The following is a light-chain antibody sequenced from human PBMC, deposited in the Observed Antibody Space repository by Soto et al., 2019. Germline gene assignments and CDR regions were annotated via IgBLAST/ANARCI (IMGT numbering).Light chain of an antibody. J-gene: IGKJ1*01. V-gene: IGKV3-15*01. CDR3: QQYDNWPPEWT. Sequence: EIVMTQSPGTLSVSPGERATLSCRASQSVGSNLAWYRQKPGQPPSLLIYDTSTRATGIPARFSGSRSGTEFTLTISSLQSEDFAVYYCQQYDNWPPEWTFGQGTKVEIK. CDR1: QSVGSN. CDR2: DTS.